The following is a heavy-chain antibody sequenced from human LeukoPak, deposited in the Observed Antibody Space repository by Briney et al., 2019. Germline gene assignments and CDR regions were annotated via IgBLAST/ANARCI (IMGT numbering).Heavy chain of an antibody. CDR3: AREIVGGFNPGAY. Sequence: SDTRSLTCTVSLDSTTSNFWSWVRQPPGKGLEWIGEIHRSGSTNYNPSLQSRVTISIDRSKNQIALELSSVTAADTAVYYCAREIVGGFNPGAYWGQGTLVTVSS. CDR2: IHRSGST. CDR1: LDSTTSNF. V-gene: IGHV4-4*02. D-gene: IGHD1-14*01. J-gene: IGHJ4*02.